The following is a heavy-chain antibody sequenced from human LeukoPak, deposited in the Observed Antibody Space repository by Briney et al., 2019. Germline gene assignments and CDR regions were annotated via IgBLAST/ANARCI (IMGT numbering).Heavy chain of an antibody. V-gene: IGHV4-59*01. CDR3: AREVRGPLILGDYSYYMDV. J-gene: IGHJ6*03. CDR2: IYYSGST. CDR1: GGSISSYY. Sequence: SETLSLTCTVSGGSISSYYWSWIRQPPGKGLEWIGYIYYSGSTNYNPSLKSRVTISVDTSKNQFSLKLSSVTAADTAVYYCAREVRGPLILGDYSYYMDVWGKGTTVTVSS. D-gene: IGHD3/OR15-3a*01.